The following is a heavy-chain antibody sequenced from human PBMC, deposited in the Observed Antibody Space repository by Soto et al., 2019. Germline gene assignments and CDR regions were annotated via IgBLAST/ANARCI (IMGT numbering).Heavy chain of an antibody. J-gene: IGHJ4*02. CDR1: GFTFNIYG. CDR3: AKDQASGQGSFDS. V-gene: IGHV3-30*18. Sequence: GGSLRLSCAASGFTFNIYGMHWVRQAPGKGLEWVALISYDGSNQYYADSVKGRFTISRDNSKNTLFLQMNSLRADDTAVYYCAKDQASGQGSFDSWGQGTLVTVSS. CDR2: ISYDGSNQ.